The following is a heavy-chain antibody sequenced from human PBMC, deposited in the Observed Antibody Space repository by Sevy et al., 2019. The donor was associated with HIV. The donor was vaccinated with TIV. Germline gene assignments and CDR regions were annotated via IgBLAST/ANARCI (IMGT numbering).Heavy chain of an antibody. D-gene: IGHD3-16*01. CDR3: VKEGGGGGGDH. Sequence: GGSLRLSCAASGFSFSSYGMHWVRQAPGKGLEWMSYIQYDGSNKDYADSVKGRFTISRDNSKNTLYLQMNSLRVEETGVFYSVKEGGGGGGDHWGQGTLVTVSS. J-gene: IGHJ4*02. CDR2: IQYDGSNK. CDR1: GFSFSSYG. V-gene: IGHV3-30*02.